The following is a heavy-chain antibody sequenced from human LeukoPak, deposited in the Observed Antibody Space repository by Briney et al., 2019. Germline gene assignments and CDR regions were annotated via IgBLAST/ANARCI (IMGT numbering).Heavy chain of an antibody. CDR3: ARDPLRLGELSFVY. CDR1: GFSFSNYE. CDR2: ISTTGNTI. V-gene: IGHV3-48*03. Sequence: GGSLRLSCAASGFSFSNYEMNWVRQAPGKGLEWVSYISTTGNTIYYADSVQGRFTISRDNAKNSLYLQMNSLRAEDTAVYYCARDPLRLGELSFVYWGQGTLVTVSS. J-gene: IGHJ4*02. D-gene: IGHD3-16*02.